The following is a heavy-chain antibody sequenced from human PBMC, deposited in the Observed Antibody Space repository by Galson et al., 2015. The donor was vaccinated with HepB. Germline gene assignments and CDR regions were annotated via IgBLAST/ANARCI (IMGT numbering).Heavy chain of an antibody. J-gene: IGHJ6*03. CDR1: GFTFSRYS. CDR3: ARDGGAWYDFWSGYPSRDGLGYYYYYMDV. Sequence: SLRLSCAASGFTFSRYSMNWVRQAPGKGLEWVSYISSSSSTIYYADSVKGRFTISRDNAKNSLYLQMNSLRAEDTAVYYCARDGGAWYDFWSGYPSRDGLGYYYYYMDVWGKGTTVTVSS. D-gene: IGHD3-3*01. CDR2: ISSSSSTI. V-gene: IGHV3-48*01.